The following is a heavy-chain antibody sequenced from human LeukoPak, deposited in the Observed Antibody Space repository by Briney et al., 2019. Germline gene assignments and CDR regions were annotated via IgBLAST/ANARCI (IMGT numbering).Heavy chain of an antibody. CDR1: GFTSTSQG. D-gene: IGHD3-16*01. J-gene: IGHJ4*02. Sequence: GGSLTLSCPASGFTSTSQGTHWSRQPPGRGREWVSLIWYDGSNKYYAGSVKGRFTISRDNSKNTLYLQMNSLRAEDTAVYYCARDWGKGDYWGQGSLVTVSS. CDR3: ARDWGKGDY. V-gene: IGHV3-33*01. CDR2: IWYDGSNK.